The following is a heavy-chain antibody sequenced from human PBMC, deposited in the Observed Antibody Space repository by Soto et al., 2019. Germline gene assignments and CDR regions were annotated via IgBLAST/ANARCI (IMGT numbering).Heavy chain of an antibody. Sequence: QVQLQESGPGLVKPSGTLSLTCAVSGDSISTNHWWTWVRQPPGKGLEWIGEVYHSGSTNYSPSLKGRVVISVDMSNNLFSLTLTAVTAADTAVYYCASSGGGEEYWGQGTLVTVSS. D-gene: IGHD3-16*01. CDR1: GDSISTNHW. J-gene: IGHJ4*02. CDR2: VYHSGST. V-gene: IGHV4-4*02. CDR3: ASSGGGEEY.